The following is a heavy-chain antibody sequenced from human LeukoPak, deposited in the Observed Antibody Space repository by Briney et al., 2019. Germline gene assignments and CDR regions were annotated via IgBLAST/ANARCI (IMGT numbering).Heavy chain of an antibody. J-gene: IGHJ6*02. CDR3: ARARYCANTICHIGGGLDV. V-gene: IGHV3-7*04. Sequence: GGSLRLSCAASGFPFTNNWMTWVRQGPGKGREWVSTIMQDGRETYYVESVKGRFTISRSNARDSVYLQMTFLRAEDAAVYYCARARYCANTICHIGGGLDVWGPGTTVTVSS. CDR2: IMQDGRET. D-gene: IGHD2-8*01. CDR1: GFPFTNNW.